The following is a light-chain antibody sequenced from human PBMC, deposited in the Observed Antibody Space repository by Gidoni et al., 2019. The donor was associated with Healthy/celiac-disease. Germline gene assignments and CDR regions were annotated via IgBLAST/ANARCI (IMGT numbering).Light chain of an antibody. CDR1: QSISSY. CDR2: AAS. Sequence: DIPMTQSPSSLSASVGDRVTITCRASQSISSYLNWYQQKPGKAPKLLIYAASSLQSGVPSRFSGSGSGTDFTLTISSLQPEDFATYYCQQSYSTPLTVGGXTKVEIK. J-gene: IGKJ4*01. CDR3: QQSYSTPLT. V-gene: IGKV1-39*01.